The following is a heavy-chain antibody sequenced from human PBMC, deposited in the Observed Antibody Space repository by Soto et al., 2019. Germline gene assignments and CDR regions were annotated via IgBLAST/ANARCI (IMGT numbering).Heavy chain of an antibody. J-gene: IGHJ4*02. CDR2: INPSGGST. D-gene: IGHD1-26*01. CDR1: GYTFTSYY. Sequence: ASVKVSCKASGYTFTSYYMHLLRHAPGQGLEWMGIINPSGGSTSYEQKFQGRVTMTRDTSTSTVYMELSSLRSEDTAVYYCARVPSGSYPKYFDYWGQGTLVTVSS. CDR3: ARVPSGSYPKYFDY. V-gene: IGHV1-46*01.